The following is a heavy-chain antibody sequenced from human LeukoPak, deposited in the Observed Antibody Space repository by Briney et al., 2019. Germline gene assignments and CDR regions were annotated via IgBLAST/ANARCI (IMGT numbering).Heavy chain of an antibody. D-gene: IGHD6-13*01. CDR3: AKDLLISNWFYFDY. Sequence: GGSLRLSCAASGFTFSTYGMHWVRQAPGKGLEWVAFIRFDGSNKYYAYSVKGRFTISRDNSKNTLYLQLNSLRVEDTAVYYCAKDLLISNWFYFDYWGQGTLVTVSS. V-gene: IGHV3-30*02. CDR2: IRFDGSNK. CDR1: GFTFSTYG. J-gene: IGHJ4*02.